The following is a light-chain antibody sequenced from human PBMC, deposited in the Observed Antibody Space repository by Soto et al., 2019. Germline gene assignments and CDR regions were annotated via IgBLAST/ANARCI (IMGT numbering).Light chain of an antibody. J-gene: IGLJ3*02. Sequence: QTVVTQEPSLTVSPGRTVTLTCGSSTGPVTTGHYVYWFQQKPGQAPRTLIYDTRKKHSWTPGRFSGSLLRGRAALTLSGAQPEDEADYYCLLCYSGARGVFGGGTKLTVL. CDR2: DTR. V-gene: IGLV7-46*01. CDR3: LLCYSGARGV. CDR1: TGPVTTGHY.